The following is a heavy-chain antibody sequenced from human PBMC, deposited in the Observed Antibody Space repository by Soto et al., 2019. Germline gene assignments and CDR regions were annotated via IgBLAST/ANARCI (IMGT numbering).Heavy chain of an antibody. Sequence: QVQLQESGPGLVKPSQTLSLTCTVSGGSISNGVYYWSWVRQHPGKGLEWIGYMHYSGSSYYDPSLKGRVTLSVDPSENQFSLKLSSVTAADTAVYYCARAHVATIPASYYFDFWGQGALVTVSS. CDR3: ARAHVATIPASYYFDF. CDR1: GGSISNGVYY. J-gene: IGHJ4*02. D-gene: IGHD5-12*01. CDR2: MHYSGSS. V-gene: IGHV4-31*03.